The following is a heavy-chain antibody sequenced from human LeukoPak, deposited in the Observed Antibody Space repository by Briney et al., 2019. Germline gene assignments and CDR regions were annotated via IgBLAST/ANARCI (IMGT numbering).Heavy chain of an antibody. D-gene: IGHD6-19*01. CDR2: INPSGGST. J-gene: IGHJ4*02. V-gene: IGHV1-46*01. CDR1: GYTFTSYY. Sequence: GASVKVSCKASGYTFTSYYMHWVRQAPGQGLEWMGIINPSGGSTSYAQKFQGRVTMTRDMSTSTVYMELSSLRSEDTAVYYCASEVGIALATGVFDYWGQGTLVTVSS. CDR3: ASEVGIALATGVFDY.